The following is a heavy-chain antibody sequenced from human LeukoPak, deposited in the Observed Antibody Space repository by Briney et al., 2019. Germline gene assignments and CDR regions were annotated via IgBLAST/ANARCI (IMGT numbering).Heavy chain of an antibody. V-gene: IGHV4-4*02. Sequence: PSETLSLTCAVSGGSISSSNWWSWVRQPPGKGLEWIGSIYYSGSTYYNPSLKSRVTISVDTSKNQFSLRLTSVTAADTAVYFCATLVSTRYYFDYWGQGTLVTVSS. CDR3: ATLVSTRYYFDY. D-gene: IGHD5/OR15-5a*01. J-gene: IGHJ4*02. CDR2: IYYSGST. CDR1: GGSISSSNW.